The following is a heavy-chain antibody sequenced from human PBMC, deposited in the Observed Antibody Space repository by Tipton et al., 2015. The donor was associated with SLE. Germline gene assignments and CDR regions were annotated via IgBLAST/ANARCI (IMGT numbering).Heavy chain of an antibody. V-gene: IGHV4-38-2*01. CDR2: IYYSGST. D-gene: IGHD2-15*01. CDR1: GYSISSGYY. CDR3: ARQGSGGWWDY. J-gene: IGHJ4*02. Sequence: LRLSCAVSGYSISSGYYWGWFRQPPGKGLEWIGSIYYSGSTYYNPSLKSRVTISVDTSKNQFSLKLSSVTAADTAVYYCARQGSGGWWDYWGQGTLVTVSS.